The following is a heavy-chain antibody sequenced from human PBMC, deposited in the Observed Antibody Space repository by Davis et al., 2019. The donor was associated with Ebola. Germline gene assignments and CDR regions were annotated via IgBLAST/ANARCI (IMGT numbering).Heavy chain of an antibody. J-gene: IGHJ6*02. Sequence: GESLKISCAASGFTFSSYWMSWVRQAPGKGLEWVANIKQDGSEQYYVDSVKGRFTISRDNAKNSLYLQMNSLRAEDTAVYYCARVAGYYDFWSGYYEHYGMDVWGQGTTVTVSS. CDR3: ARVAGYYDFWSGYYEHYGMDV. CDR1: GFTFSSYW. V-gene: IGHV3-7*03. D-gene: IGHD3-3*01. CDR2: IKQDGSEQ.